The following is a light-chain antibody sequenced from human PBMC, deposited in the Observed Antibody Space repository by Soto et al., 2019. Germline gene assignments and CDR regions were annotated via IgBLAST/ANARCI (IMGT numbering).Light chain of an antibody. V-gene: IGKV3-11*01. CDR3: QQRTNWPF. CDR1: QSVSSY. CDR2: DAS. Sequence: EIVLTQSPATLSLSPGERATLSCRASQSVSSYLAWYQQKPGQAPRLLIYDASNRATGIPARFSGSGSGTFFTLTISRLEPEDFAVYYCQQRTNWPFFGQGTKLEIK. J-gene: IGKJ2*01.